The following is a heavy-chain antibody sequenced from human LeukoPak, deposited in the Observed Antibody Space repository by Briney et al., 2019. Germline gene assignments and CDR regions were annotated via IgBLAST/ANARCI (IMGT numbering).Heavy chain of an antibody. Sequence: SETLSLTCTVSGGSISSSSYYWGWIRQPPGKGLEWIGSIYYSGSTYYNPSLKSRVTISVDTSKNQFSLKLSSVTAADTAVYYCARLYGSYRDFDYWGQGTLVTVSS. CDR1: GGSISSSSYY. V-gene: IGHV4-39*07. D-gene: IGHD1-26*01. CDR2: IYYSGST. CDR3: ARLYGSYRDFDY. J-gene: IGHJ4*02.